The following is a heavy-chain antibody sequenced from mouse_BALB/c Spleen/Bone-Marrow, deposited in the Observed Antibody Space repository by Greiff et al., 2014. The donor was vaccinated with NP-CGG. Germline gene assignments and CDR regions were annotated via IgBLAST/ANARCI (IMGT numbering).Heavy chain of an antibody. V-gene: IGHV1S81*02. CDR3: TLWCYAMDY. D-gene: IGHD1-1*02. Sequence: QVQLQQSGAELVKPGASVKLSCKASGYTFTSYYMYWVKQRPGQGLEWIGEINPSNGGTNFNEKFKSKSTLTVDKSSSTAYMQLSSLTSEYSAVYYCTLWCYAMDYWGQGTSVTVSS. CDR2: INPSNGGT. CDR1: GYTFTSYY. J-gene: IGHJ4*01.